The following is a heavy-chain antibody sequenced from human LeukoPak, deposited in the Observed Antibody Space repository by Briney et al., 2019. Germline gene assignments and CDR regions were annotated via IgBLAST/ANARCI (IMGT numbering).Heavy chain of an antibody. CDR1: GFTFRSYD. CDR3: ERGGIQVSGIDEIDY. CDR2: VGISGDT. Sequence: PGGSLRLSCAASGFTFRSYDMHWVRQVTGKGLEWVSAVGISGDTYYAGSVKGRFTISRENAKNSLYLQMNSLTAGDTAVYYCERGGIQVSGIDEIDYWGQGTLVTVSS. V-gene: IGHV3-13*01. D-gene: IGHD6-19*01. J-gene: IGHJ4*02.